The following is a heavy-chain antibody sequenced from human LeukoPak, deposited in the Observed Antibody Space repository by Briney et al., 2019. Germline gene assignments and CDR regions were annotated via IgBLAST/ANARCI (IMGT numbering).Heavy chain of an antibody. V-gene: IGHV3-23*03. D-gene: IGHD3-3*01. CDR2: IYSGSNT. Sequence: GGSLRLSCVASGFTFSSYAMSWVRQAPGEGLEWVSLIYSGSNTYYADSVKGRFTISRDNSKNTLYLQMNTVRAEDTAIYYCARVFHDYYFDYWGQGTLVTVSS. J-gene: IGHJ4*02. CDR3: ARVFHDYYFDY. CDR1: GFTFSSYA.